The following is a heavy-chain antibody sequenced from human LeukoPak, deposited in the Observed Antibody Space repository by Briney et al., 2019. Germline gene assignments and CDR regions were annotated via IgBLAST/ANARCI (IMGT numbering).Heavy chain of an antibody. CDR2: ISYDGSIE. CDR3: ARQDGSLDC. CDR1: GFTFSSYS. V-gene: IGHV3-30-3*01. D-gene: IGHD1-26*01. J-gene: IGHJ4*02. Sequence: GGSLRLSCAASGFTFSSYSMHWVRQAPDKGLEWVAVISYDGSIEYYADSVKGRFSISRDTPKSTLFLQMNSLRDEDTAVYYCARQDGSLDCWGQGTLVTVSS.